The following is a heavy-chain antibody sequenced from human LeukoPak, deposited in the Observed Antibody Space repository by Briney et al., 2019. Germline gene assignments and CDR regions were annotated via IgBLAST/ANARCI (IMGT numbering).Heavy chain of an antibody. CDR3: AKEGDYYGSGSYYYQDY. CDR2: MSYDGSNK. D-gene: IGHD3-10*01. Sequence: PGRSLRLSCAASGFTFSSYGMHWVRQAPGKGLEWVAVMSYDGSNKYYADSVKGRFTISRDNSENTLYLQMNSLRAEDTAVYYCAKEGDYYGSGSYYYQDYWGQGTLVTVSS. CDR1: GFTFSSYG. V-gene: IGHV3-30*18. J-gene: IGHJ4*02.